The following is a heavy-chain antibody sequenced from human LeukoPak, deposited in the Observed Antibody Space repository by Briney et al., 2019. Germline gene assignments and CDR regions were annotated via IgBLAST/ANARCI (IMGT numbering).Heavy chain of an antibody. Sequence: GGSLRLSCAASGFTFSSYSMNWVRQAPGKGLEWVSYISSSSSTIYYADSVKGRFTISRDNSKNTLYLQMNSLRVEDTAVYYCAREEYSTSFDYWGQGTLVTVSP. D-gene: IGHD6-6*01. CDR3: AREEYSTSFDY. V-gene: IGHV3-48*01. CDR2: ISSSSSTI. CDR1: GFTFSSYS. J-gene: IGHJ4*02.